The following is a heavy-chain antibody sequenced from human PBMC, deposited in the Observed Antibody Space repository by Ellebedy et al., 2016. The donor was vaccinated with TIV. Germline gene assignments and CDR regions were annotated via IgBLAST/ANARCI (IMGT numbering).Heavy chain of an antibody. CDR3: ARIELEPTWLNYYGMDV. CDR1: GYSFTSYW. J-gene: IGHJ6*02. Sequence: GESLKISCKGSGYSFTSYWISWVRQMPGKGLEWMGRIDPSDSYTNYSPSFQGHVTISADKSISTAYLQWSSLKASDTAMYYCARIELEPTWLNYYGMDVWGQGTTVTVSS. V-gene: IGHV5-10-1*01. CDR2: IDPSDSYT. D-gene: IGHD1-1*01.